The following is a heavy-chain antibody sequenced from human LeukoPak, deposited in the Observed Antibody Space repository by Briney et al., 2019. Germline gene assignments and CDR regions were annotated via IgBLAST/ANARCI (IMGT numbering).Heavy chain of an antibody. Sequence: GGSLRLSCAASGFTFSSYSMNWVRQAPGKGLEWVSVIYSGGSTYYADSVKGRFTISRDNSKNTLYLQMNSLRAEDTAVYYCARDLLYDSSGYYYPEWAFDIWGQGTMVTVSS. CDR2: IYSGGST. J-gene: IGHJ3*02. D-gene: IGHD3-22*01. V-gene: IGHV3-66*01. CDR3: ARDLLYDSSGYYYPEWAFDI. CDR1: GFTFSSYS.